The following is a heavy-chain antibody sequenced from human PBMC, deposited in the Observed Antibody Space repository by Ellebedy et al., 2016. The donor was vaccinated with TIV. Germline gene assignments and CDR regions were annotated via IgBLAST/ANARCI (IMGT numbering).Heavy chain of an antibody. J-gene: IGHJ5*02. CDR1: GFTFSSYW. Sequence: PGGSLRLSCAASGFTFSSYWMSWVRQAPGKGLEWVANIKQDGSEKYYVDSVKGRFTISRDNAKNSLYLQMNSLRAEDTAVYYCARVRRSSLRNVPNWFDPWGQGTLVTVSS. CDR2: IKQDGSEK. V-gene: IGHV3-7*03. CDR3: ARVRRSSLRNVPNWFDP. D-gene: IGHD6-13*01.